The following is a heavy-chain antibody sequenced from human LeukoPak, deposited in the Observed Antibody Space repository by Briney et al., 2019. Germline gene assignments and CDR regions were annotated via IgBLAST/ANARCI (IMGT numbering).Heavy chain of an antibody. V-gene: IGHV4-4*02. D-gene: IGHD5-12*01. CDR2: IYHSGST. Sequence: PSETLSLTCAVSGGSISSSNWWSWVRQPPGKGLXXXXEIYHSGSTNYXPSLXXRVTISVDKSKNQFSLKLSSVTAADTAVYYCARVPIVATIEGAFDIWGQRTMVTVSS. CDR3: ARVPIVATIEGAFDI. J-gene: IGHJ3*02. CDR1: GGSISSSNW.